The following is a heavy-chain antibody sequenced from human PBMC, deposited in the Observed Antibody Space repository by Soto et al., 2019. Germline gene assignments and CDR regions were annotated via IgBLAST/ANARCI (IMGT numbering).Heavy chain of an antibody. CDR2: IWYDGRNK. V-gene: IGHV3-33*01. CDR3: ARGSYDSSGPTGY. D-gene: IGHD3-22*01. CDR1: GFTFSSYG. J-gene: IGHJ4*02. Sequence: QVQLVESGGGVVQPGRSLRLSCAVSGFTFSSYGMHWVRQAPGKGLEWVAVIWYDGRNKYYADSVKGRFTISRDNSKNTLYLQMNSLRADDTAVYYCARGSYDSSGPTGYWGQGTLVTVSS.